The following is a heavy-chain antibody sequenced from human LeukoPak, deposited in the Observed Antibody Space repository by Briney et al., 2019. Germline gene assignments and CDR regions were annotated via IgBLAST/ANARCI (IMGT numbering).Heavy chain of an antibody. CDR3: AREKVRDGYNDAFDI. V-gene: IGHV3-48*04. CDR2: ISSSGSTI. D-gene: IGHD5-24*01. Sequence: GGSLRLSCAASGFTFSSYGMSWVRQAPGKGLEWVSYISSSGSTIYYADSVKGRFTISRDNAKNSLYLQMNSLRAEDTAVYYCAREKVRDGYNDAFDIWGQGTMVTVSS. J-gene: IGHJ3*02. CDR1: GFTFSSYG.